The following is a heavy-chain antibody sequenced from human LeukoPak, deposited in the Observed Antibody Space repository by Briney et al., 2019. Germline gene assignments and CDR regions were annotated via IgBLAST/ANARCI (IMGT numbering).Heavy chain of an antibody. V-gene: IGHV1-46*01. CDR3: ARDAYDSSGYPGDY. Sequence: ASVKVSCKPSGYSFTSHYMHWVRQAPGHGLEWIGLINPSGGSTSYAQKFQGRVTMTRDMSTSTVYMELSSLRSEDTAVYYCARDAYDSSGYPGDYWGQGTLVTVSS. CDR1: GYSFTSHY. CDR2: INPSGGST. J-gene: IGHJ4*02. D-gene: IGHD3-22*01.